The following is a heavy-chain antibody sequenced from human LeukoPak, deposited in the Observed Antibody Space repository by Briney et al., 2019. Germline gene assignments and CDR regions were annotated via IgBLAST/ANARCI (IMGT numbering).Heavy chain of an antibody. J-gene: IGHJ5*02. V-gene: IGHV3-64D*06. CDR2: ISSSGGST. D-gene: IGHD3-22*01. CDR1: GFTFSNYA. Sequence: GGSLRLSCSASGFTFSNYAMHWVRQAPGKGLEYVSAISSSGGSTYYAGSVKGRFTISRDNSKNTLYLQMSSLRAEDTAVYYCVRDRGGGSGYSRYFDLWGQGTLVTVSS. CDR3: VRDRGGGSGYSRYFDL.